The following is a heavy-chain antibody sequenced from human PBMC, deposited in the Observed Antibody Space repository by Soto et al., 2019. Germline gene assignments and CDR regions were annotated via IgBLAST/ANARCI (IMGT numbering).Heavy chain of an antibody. CDR1: GFTFSSYD. CDR3: AKDLKGKAYGDYVCWFDP. D-gene: IGHD4-17*01. V-gene: IGHV3-30*18. J-gene: IGHJ5*02. CDR2: ISYDGSYK. Sequence: QVQLVESGGGVVQPGRSLRLSCAASGFTFSSYDMHWVRQAAGKGLEWVAVISYDGSYKYYADSVKGRFTISRDNSKNTLYLQMNSLRAEDTAMYYCAKDLKGKAYGDYVCWFDPWGQGTLVTVSS.